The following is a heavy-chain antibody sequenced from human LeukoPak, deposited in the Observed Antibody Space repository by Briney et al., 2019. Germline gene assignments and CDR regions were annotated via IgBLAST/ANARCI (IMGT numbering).Heavy chain of an antibody. D-gene: IGHD4-23*01. J-gene: IGHJ4*02. CDR3: AKTATVVIQYYFDY. CDR2: ISSSGSTI. CDR1: GFTFSDYY. V-gene: IGHV3-11*01. Sequence: GGSLRLSCAASGFTFSDYYVSWIRQAPGKGLEWVSYISSSGSTIYYADSVKGRFTISRDNAKNSLYLQMNSLRAEDTAVYYCAKTATVVIQYYFDYWGQGTLVTVSS.